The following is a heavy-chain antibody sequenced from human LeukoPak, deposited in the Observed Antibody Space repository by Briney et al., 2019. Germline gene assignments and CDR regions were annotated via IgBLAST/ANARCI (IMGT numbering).Heavy chain of an antibody. CDR3: ARSPHILTGEYFDY. Sequence: ASVKVSCKASGYIFTCYYLHWVRQAPGQGLEWMGWINLNSGGTNYAQKFQARVSMTRDASIRTAYMQLSRLRSDDTAVYYCARSPHILTGEYFDYWGQGTLLTVSS. J-gene: IGHJ4*02. CDR2: INLNSGGT. D-gene: IGHD3-9*01. CDR1: GYIFTCYY. V-gene: IGHV1-2*02.